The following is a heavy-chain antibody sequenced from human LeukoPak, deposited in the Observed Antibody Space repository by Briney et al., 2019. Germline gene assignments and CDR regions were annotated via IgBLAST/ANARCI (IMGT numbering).Heavy chain of an antibody. CDR2: ISPTGDTI. D-gene: IGHD3-10*01. V-gene: IGHV3-48*03. CDR1: GFPFSTYE. CDR3: ARDERRFGELLNYFDY. J-gene: IGHJ4*02. Sequence: GGSLRLSCAASGFPFSTYEMSWVRQAPGKGLEWVSYISPTGDTIYYADSVRGRFTISRDNAKNSLYQQMNSLRAEDTAVYYCARDERRFGELLNYFDYWGQGTLVTVSS.